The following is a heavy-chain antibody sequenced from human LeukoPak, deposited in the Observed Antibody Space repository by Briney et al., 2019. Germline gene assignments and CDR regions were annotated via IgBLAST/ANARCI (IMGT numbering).Heavy chain of an antibody. Sequence: SETLSLTCAVSGGSFSGYYWSWIRQPPGKGLEWIGEINHSGSTNYNPSLKSQVTISVDTSKNQFSLKLSSVTAADTAVYYCARRLILQRLVKFDPWGQGTLVTVSS. D-gene: IGHD4-11*01. V-gene: IGHV4-34*01. J-gene: IGHJ5*02. CDR3: ARRLILQRLVKFDP. CDR2: INHSGST. CDR1: GGSFSGYY.